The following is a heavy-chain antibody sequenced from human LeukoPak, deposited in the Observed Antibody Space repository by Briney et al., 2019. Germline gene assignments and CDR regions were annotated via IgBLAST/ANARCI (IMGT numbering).Heavy chain of an antibody. J-gene: IGHJ4*02. V-gene: IGHV3-7*03. CDR3: ARDDNWGSDS. D-gene: IGHD7-27*01. Sequence: HPGGSLRLSCAASGFTFSSYWMSWVRQVPGKGLEWVANINQDGSEKNYVGSVKGRFTISRDNAKNSLYLQMKSLRAEDTAVYYCARDDNWGSDSWGQGTLVTVSS. CDR1: GFTFSSYW. CDR2: INQDGSEK.